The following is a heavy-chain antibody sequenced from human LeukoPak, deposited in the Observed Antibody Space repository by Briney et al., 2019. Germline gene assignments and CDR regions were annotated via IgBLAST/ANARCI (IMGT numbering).Heavy chain of an antibody. CDR2: ISAYNGNT. CDR3: ARDLQSSYSSSHYFDY. CDR1: GYTFTSYG. J-gene: IGHJ4*02. Sequence: GASVKVSCKASGYTFTSYGISWVRQAPGQGLEWMGWISAYNGNTNYAQKLQGRVTMTTDTSTSTAYMELRSLRSDDTAVYYCARDLQSSYSSSHYFDYWGQGTLVTVSS. V-gene: IGHV1-18*01. D-gene: IGHD6-13*01.